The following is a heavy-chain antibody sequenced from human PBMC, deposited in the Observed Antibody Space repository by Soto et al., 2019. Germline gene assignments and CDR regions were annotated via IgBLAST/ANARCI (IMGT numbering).Heavy chain of an antibody. J-gene: IGHJ4*02. D-gene: IGHD5-12*01. CDR3: TRSTQYSASLEFDF. Sequence: ASVKVSCKASGYTFTDYFIHWVRQAPGQGLEWMGWINPDNGGTVYAQNFRGRLTMARDTPVATVYMELSGLRSGDTAVYYCTRSTQYSASLEFDFWGQGTRVTVSS. V-gene: IGHV1-2*02. CDR2: INPDNGGT. CDR1: GYTFTDYF.